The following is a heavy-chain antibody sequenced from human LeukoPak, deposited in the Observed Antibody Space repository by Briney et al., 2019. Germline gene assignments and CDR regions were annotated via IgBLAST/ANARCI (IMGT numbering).Heavy chain of an antibody. V-gene: IGHV4-31*03. CDR1: GGSISSGGYY. CDR2: IYYSGST. CDR3: ASGYGDYAYYFDY. J-gene: IGHJ4*02. D-gene: IGHD4-17*01. Sequence: SETLSLTCTVSGGSISSGGYYWSWIRQHPGKGLEWIGYIYYSGSTYHNPSLKSRVTISVDTSKNQFSLKLSSVTAADTAVYYCASGYGDYAYYFDYWGQGTLVTVSS.